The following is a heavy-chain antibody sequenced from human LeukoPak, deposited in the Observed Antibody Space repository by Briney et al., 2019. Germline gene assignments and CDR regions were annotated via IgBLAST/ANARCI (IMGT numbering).Heavy chain of an antibody. V-gene: IGHV4-30-4*01. Sequence: SETLSLTCTVPGGSISSGDYYWSWIRQPPGKGLEWIGYIYYSGSTYYNPSLKSRVTISVDTSKNQFSLKLSSVTAADTAVYYCARDWSRGVFKPWYFDLWGRGTLVTVSS. J-gene: IGHJ2*01. CDR3: ARDWSRGVFKPWYFDL. CDR2: IYYSGST. CDR1: GGSISSGDYY. D-gene: IGHD3-3*01.